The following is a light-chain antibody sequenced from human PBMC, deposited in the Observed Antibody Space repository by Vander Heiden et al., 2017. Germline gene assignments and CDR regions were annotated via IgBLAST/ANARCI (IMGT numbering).Light chain of an antibody. CDR1: LRVLYSSNNKNY. Sequence: DIVITQSPHYLALCLGARAPFNCKFSLRVLYSSNNKNYLASSQQKPGQPPKLLIYWVSTRVSGVPDPFSGCRSGTDFTLTISSLQAEDVTVYYFHQDDTTPYTFGQGTKLELK. CDR2: WVS. CDR3: HQDDTTPYT. J-gene: IGKJ2*01. V-gene: IGKV4-1*01.